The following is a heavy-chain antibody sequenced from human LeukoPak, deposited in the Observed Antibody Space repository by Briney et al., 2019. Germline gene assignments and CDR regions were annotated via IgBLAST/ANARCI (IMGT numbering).Heavy chain of an antibody. CDR2: ISYDGSNK. CDR3: AKDRAFWSGYFDY. V-gene: IGHV3-30*18. Sequence: PGRSLRLSCAASGFTFSSHGMHWVRQAPGKGLEWVAVISYDGSNKYYADSVKGRFTISRDNSKNTLYLQMNSLRAEDTAVYYCAKDRAFWSGYFDYWGQGTLVTVSS. CDR1: GFTFSSHG. J-gene: IGHJ4*02. D-gene: IGHD3-3*01.